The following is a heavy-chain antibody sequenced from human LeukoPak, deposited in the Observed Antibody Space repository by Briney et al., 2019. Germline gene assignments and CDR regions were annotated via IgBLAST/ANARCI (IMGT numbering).Heavy chain of an antibody. Sequence: PGGSLRLSCAASEFPFNTYAMSWVRQAPGKGLEYISVIRPTGTNTYYASSVKGRFTISRDDSRTTVYLQMSSLRAEDTAIYYCAKLAFYETSAPLRDISFWGQGTLVTVSS. CDR1: EFPFNTYA. CDR3: AKLAFYETSAPLRDISF. D-gene: IGHD3-3*02. CDR2: IRPTGTNT. J-gene: IGHJ4*02. V-gene: IGHV3-23*01.